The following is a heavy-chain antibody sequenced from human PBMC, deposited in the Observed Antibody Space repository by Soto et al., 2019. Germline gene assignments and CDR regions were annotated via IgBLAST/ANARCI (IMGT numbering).Heavy chain of an antibody. CDR2: INHSGST. D-gene: IGHD3-10*01. CDR1: GGSFIGYY. J-gene: IGHJ4*02. CDR3: ARGVWFGELYY. V-gene: IGHV4-34*01. Sequence: SETLSLTCAVSGGSFIGYYWSWILQPPGKGLEWIGEINHSGSTNYNPSLKSRVTISVDTSKNQFSLKLSSVTAADTAVYYCARGVWFGELYYWGQGTLVTVSS.